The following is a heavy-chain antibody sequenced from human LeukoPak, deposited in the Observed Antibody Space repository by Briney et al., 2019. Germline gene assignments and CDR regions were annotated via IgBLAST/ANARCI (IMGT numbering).Heavy chain of an antibody. CDR2: IIPIFGTA. CDR3: ARDYYDILTGYYLLDY. V-gene: IGHV1-69*13. D-gene: IGHD3-9*01. CDR1: GGTFSSYA. J-gene: IGHJ4*02. Sequence: ASVKVSGKASGGTFSSYAISWVRQAPGQGLEWMGGIIPIFGTANYAQKFQGRVTITADESTSTAYMELSSLRSEDTAVYYCARDYYDILTGYYLLDYWGQGTLVTVSS.